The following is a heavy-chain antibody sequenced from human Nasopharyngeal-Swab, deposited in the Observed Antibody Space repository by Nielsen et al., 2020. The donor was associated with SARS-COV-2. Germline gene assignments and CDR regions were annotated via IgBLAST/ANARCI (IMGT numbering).Heavy chain of an antibody. CDR3: ARGRQYYDSSAYYSGHDAFDI. CDR2: INAGNGNT. V-gene: IGHV1-3*01. J-gene: IGHJ3*02. Sequence: ASVKVSCKASGYTFTNYAMHWVRQAPGQRLVWMGWINAGNGNTKYSQMFQGRVTITRDTSASTAYMDLSSLRSEDTAVYYCARGRQYYDSSAYYSGHDAFDIWGQGTKLTVSS. CDR1: GYTFTNYA. D-gene: IGHD3-22*01.